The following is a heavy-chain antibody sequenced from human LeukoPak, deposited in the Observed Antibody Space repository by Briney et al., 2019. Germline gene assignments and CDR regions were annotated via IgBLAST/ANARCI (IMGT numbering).Heavy chain of an antibody. Sequence: GGSLRLSCAASGFPFSDYVMHWVRQAPGKGLEWVAVIRYDGNNKYYADSVKGRFTISRDNSKNMLYLQMNSLRAEDTAVYYCAKTDSGSYLGFRYYYYMDVWGKGTTVTISS. CDR2: IRYDGNNK. D-gene: IGHD1-26*01. J-gene: IGHJ6*03. V-gene: IGHV3-30*02. CDR3: AKTDSGSYLGFRYYYYMDV. CDR1: GFPFSDYV.